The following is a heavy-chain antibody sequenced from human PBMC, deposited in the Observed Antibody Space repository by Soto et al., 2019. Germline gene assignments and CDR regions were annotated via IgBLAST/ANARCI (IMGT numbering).Heavy chain of an antibody. CDR3: AKDYLWTGFDP. D-gene: IGHD2-21*01. CDR1: NGSISTYY. V-gene: IGHV4-59*01. Sequence: SETLSLTCTVSNGSISTYYWSWVRQAPGKGLEWIGYVYYSGTTNYNPSRKSRVTISVDTSKNQFSLKLKSVTAADTAVYYCAKDYLWTGFDPWGQGILVTVSS. J-gene: IGHJ5*02. CDR2: VYYSGTT.